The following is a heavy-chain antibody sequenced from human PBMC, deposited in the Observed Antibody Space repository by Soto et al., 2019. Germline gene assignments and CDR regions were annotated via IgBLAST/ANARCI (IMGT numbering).Heavy chain of an antibody. J-gene: IGHJ4*02. V-gene: IGHV3-23*01. D-gene: IGHD2-8*01. CDR3: AKDSTESAGTNGIYDS. CDR1: GFSFSTYA. CDR2: ISASGSAT. Sequence: EVQLLESGGSLVQPGGSLRLSCAASGFSFSTYAMGWVRQAPGKGLEWVSAISASGSATYYADPVKGRFTISRDNSGDTVYLQMNILRAGDTAVYYCAKDSTESAGTNGIYDSWGQGSLVTVSS.